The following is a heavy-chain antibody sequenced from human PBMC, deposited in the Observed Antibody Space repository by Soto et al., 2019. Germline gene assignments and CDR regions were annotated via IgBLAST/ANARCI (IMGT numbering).Heavy chain of an antibody. CDR3: ARGWETVGTTTPFAY. V-gene: IGHV1-69*13. CDR1: GGTFSTYA. Sequence: SVKVSCKASGGTFSTYAITWVRQAPGQGLEWMGGIIPMFGTANYAQKFRGRVTVTADESTSTAHMELSSLRSEDTAVYYCARGWETVGTTTPFAYWGQGTLVTVSS. J-gene: IGHJ4*02. D-gene: IGHD1-26*01. CDR2: IIPMFGTA.